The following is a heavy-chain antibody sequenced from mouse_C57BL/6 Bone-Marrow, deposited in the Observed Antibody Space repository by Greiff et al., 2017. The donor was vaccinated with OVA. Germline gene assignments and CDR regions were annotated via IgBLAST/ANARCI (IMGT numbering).Heavy chain of an antibody. J-gene: IGHJ3*01. D-gene: IGHD2-1*01. CDR3: AREGLLWYPAWFAY. Sequence: EVKLMESGGGLVKPGGSLKLSCAASGFTFSSYAMSWVRQTPEKRLEWVATISDGGSYTYYPDNVKGRFTISRDNAKNNLYLQMSHLKSEDTAMYYCAREGLLWYPAWFAYWGQGTLVTVSA. CDR2: ISDGGSYT. CDR1: GFTFSSYA. V-gene: IGHV5-4*01.